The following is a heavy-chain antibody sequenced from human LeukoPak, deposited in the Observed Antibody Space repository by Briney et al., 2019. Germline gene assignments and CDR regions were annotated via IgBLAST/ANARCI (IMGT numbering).Heavy chain of an antibody. V-gene: IGHV4-59*01. CDR1: GASISSYY. Sequence: SSETLSLTCTVSGASISSYYWSWIRQPPGKGLEWIGYIYYSGSTNYNPALKSRVTISEDTSKNQISLKLSSVTAADTAVYYCARVRGYYDSSGYDYWGQGTLVTVSP. CDR2: IYYSGST. D-gene: IGHD3-22*01. J-gene: IGHJ4*02. CDR3: ARVRGYYDSSGYDY.